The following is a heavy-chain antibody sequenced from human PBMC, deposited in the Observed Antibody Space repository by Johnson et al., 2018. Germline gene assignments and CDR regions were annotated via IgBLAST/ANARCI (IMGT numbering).Heavy chain of an antibody. CDR2: IYTSGST. Sequence: QVQLQESGPGLVKPSQTLSLTCTVSGGSVNSRTYFWSWIRQSAGKGLEWIGRIYTSGSTYYNTSLKSRVTFSIDTSKNQFSLKLTSVTAANTAGYYCAAALRGALWCYCDRGGRGTLVTVSS. CDR1: GGSVNSRTYF. V-gene: IGHV4-61*02. D-gene: IGHD2-21*01. CDR3: AAALRGALWCYCDR. J-gene: IGHJ2*01.